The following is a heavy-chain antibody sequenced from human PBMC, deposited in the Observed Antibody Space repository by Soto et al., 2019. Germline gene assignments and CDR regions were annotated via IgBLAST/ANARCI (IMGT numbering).Heavy chain of an antibody. CDR3: ARKLSGDYPYDC. J-gene: IGHJ4*02. CDR1: GFSFSSYS. V-gene: IGHV3-23*01. D-gene: IGHD3-3*01. Sequence: EVYLLESGGGLVQPGGSLRLSCAASGFSFSSYSMAWVRQAPGKGLEWVSVISFGGGTTYYTDSVKGRFTISRDNSKNTLFLHMESMRAEDTALYYCARKLSGDYPYDCLGQGSLVTVSS. CDR2: ISFGGGTT.